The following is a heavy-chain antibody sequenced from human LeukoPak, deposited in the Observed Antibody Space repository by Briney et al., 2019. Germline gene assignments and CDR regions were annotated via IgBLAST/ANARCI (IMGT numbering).Heavy chain of an antibody. D-gene: IGHD5-24*01. V-gene: IGHV4-59*12. CDR1: GGSIRGYY. J-gene: IGHJ6*02. Sequence: SETLSLTCAVSGGSIRGYYWSWIRQPPGKGLEWIGYIYYSGSTNYNPSLKSRVTISVDTSKNQFSLKLSSVTAADTAVYYCAREMATIKYSYYYYGMDVWGQGTTVTVSS. CDR2: IYYSGST. CDR3: AREMATIKYSYYYYGMDV.